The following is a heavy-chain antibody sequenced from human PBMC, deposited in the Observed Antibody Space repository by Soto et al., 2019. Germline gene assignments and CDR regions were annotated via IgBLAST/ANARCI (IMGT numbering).Heavy chain of an antibody. Sequence: EVQLVESGGGLVKPGGSLRLSCAASGFTFSSYSMNWVRQAPGKGLEWVSSISSSSSYIYYADSVKGRFTISRDNAKNSLYLQMNSLRAEETALYYCAREGYNWNYKGDYWGKGTLVTVSS. J-gene: IGHJ4*02. CDR2: ISSSSSYI. D-gene: IGHD1-7*01. CDR1: GFTFSSYS. CDR3: AREGYNWNYKGDY. V-gene: IGHV3-21*01.